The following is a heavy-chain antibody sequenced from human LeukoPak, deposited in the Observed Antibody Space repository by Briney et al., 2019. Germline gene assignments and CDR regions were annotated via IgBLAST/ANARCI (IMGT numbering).Heavy chain of an antibody. J-gene: IGHJ4*02. CDR2: LHYDGIKK. D-gene: IGHD3-22*01. CDR3: ARRAGDYSHPYDY. CDR1: GFTLSDYV. V-gene: IGHV3-30*02. Sequence: GGSLRLSCSASGFTLSDYVMHWVRQAPGKGLEWVASLHYDGIKKYYAASVKGRFTISRDNSKNTLYLQMNSLRAEDMAVYYCARRAGDYSHPYDYWGQGTLVTVSS.